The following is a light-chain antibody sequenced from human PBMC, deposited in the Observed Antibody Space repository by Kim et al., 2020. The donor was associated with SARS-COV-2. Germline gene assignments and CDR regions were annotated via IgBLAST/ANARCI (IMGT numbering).Light chain of an antibody. Sequence: CPRQRATLSCRSSQSVTNKLLSLYQQISGQAPRLDIYSASNRATGIPDTVSGSGAGTYFTLTLRGLGPEDFAGYYCQPYGSLPRTFCQGTKVDI. CDR3: QPYGSLPRT. CDR1: QSVTNKL. CDR2: SAS. V-gene: IGKV3-20*01. J-gene: IGKJ1*01.